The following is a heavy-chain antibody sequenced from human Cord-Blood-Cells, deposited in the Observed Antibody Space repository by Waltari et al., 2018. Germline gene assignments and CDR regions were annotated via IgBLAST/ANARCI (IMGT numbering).Heavy chain of an antibody. V-gene: IGHV1-2*02. Sequence: QVQLVQSGAEVKKPGASVKVSCKASGYTFTGYYMHWVRQAPGQGLEWMGGINPNSGGTNYAKKFQGRVTMTRDTSISTAYMELSRLRSDDTAVYYCARDRATAAYWYFDLWGRGTLVTVSS. CDR2: INPNSGGT. D-gene: IGHD6-13*01. CDR3: ARDRATAAYWYFDL. CDR1: GYTFTGYY. J-gene: IGHJ2*01.